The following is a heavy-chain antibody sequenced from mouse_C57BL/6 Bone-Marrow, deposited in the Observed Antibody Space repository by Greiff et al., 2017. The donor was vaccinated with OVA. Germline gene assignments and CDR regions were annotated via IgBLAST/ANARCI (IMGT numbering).Heavy chain of an antibody. Sequence: VQLQQSGPELVKPGASVKISCKASGYTFTDYYMNWVKQSHGKSLEWIGDINPNNGGTSYNQKFKGKATLTVDKSSSTAYMELPSLTSEDAAVFYFARRYGSSYVGYWGQGTTLTVSS. CDR3: ARRYGSSYVGY. CDR2: INPNNGGT. CDR1: GYTFTDYY. D-gene: IGHD1-1*01. V-gene: IGHV1-26*01. J-gene: IGHJ2*01.